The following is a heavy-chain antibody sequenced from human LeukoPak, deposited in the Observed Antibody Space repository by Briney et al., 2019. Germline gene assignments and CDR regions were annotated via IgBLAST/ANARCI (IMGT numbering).Heavy chain of an antibody. V-gene: IGHV4-4*07. CDR2: IYTSGST. D-gene: IGHD3-3*01. J-gene: IGHJ4*02. CDR1: GGSISSYY. Sequence: ASETLSLTCTVSGGSISSYYWSWIRQPAGKGLEWIGRIYTSGSTNYNPSLKSRVTISVDTSKNQFSLKLSSVTAADTAVYYCARGRRFARYDFWSGYYYENFDYWGQGTLVTVSS. CDR3: ARGRRFARYDFWSGYYYENFDY.